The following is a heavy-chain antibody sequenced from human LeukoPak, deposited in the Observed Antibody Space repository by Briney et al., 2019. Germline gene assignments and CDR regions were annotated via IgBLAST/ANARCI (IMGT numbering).Heavy chain of an antibody. CDR3: ARDLISMIRGVPSLDP. D-gene: IGHD3-10*01. CDR1: GFTLSDYA. V-gene: IGHV3-21*01. Sequence: GGSLRLSCAASGFTLSDYAMNWVRQAPGKGLEWVSSISSSSSYIYYADSVKGRFTISRDNAKNSLYLQMNSLRAEDMAVYYCARDLISMIRGVPSLDPWGQGTLVTVSS. J-gene: IGHJ5*02. CDR2: ISSSSSYI.